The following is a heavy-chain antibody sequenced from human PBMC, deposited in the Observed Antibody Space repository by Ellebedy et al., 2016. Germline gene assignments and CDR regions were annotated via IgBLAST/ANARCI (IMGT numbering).Heavy chain of an antibody. V-gene: IGHV3-23*01. D-gene: IGHD2-15*01. J-gene: IGHJ4*02. CDR2: ISGSGGST. CDR3: AKDRSGGSCPQGY. CDR1: GFTFSSYA. Sequence: GESLKISXAASGFTFSSYAMSWVRQAPGKGLEWVSAISGSGGSTYYADSVKGRFTISRDNSKNTLYLQMNSLRAEDTAVYYCAKDRSGGSCPQGYWGQGTLVTVSS.